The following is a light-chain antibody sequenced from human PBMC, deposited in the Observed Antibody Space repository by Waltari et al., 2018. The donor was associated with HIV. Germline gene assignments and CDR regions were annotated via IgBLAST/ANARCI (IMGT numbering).Light chain of an antibody. CDR2: EVS. V-gene: IGLV2-23*02. J-gene: IGLJ2*01. Sequence: QSVLTQTPSASETPGQRVTISCTGPSSAVWSYNLVSWYQQHPGKAPKLIIYEVSKRPSGVSNRFSGSKSGSTASLTISGLQPEDEADYCCCSYASTTDTYVVFGGGTKLTVL. CDR3: CSYASTTDTYVV. CDR1: SSAVWSYNL.